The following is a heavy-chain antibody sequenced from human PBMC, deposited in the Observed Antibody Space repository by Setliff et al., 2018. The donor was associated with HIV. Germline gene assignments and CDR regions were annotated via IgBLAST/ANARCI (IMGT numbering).Heavy chain of an antibody. CDR3: GTYYYGSGKIDY. V-gene: IGHV3-23*01. D-gene: IGHD3-10*01. J-gene: IGHJ4*02. Sequence: PGGSLRLSCAASGFTFNTYSMNWVRQAPGKGLEWVSAISNSSPGNTYYADSVRGRFTISRDNSKNTLFLQMNSLRAEDTAVYYCGTYYYGSGKIDYWGQGTLVTVSS. CDR2: ISNSSPGNT. CDR1: GFTFNTYS.